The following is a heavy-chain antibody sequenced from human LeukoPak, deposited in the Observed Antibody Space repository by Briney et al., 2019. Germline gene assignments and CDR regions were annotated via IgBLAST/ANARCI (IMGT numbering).Heavy chain of an antibody. V-gene: IGHV5-10-1*01. D-gene: IGHD3-10*01. CDR2: IDPSDSYT. CDR3: ARHGSGSYGWFDP. Sequence: GESLRISCKSSGYSFTSYWISWVRQMPGKGLEWMGRIDPSDSYTNYSPSFQGHVTISADKSISTAYLQWSSLKASDTAIYYCARHGSGSYGWFDPWGQGTLVTVSS. CDR1: GYSFTSYW. J-gene: IGHJ5*02.